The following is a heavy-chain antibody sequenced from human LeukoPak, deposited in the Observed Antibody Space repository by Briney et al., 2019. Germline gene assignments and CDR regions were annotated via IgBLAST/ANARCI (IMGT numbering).Heavy chain of an antibody. V-gene: IGHV3-21*01. Sequence: PGGSLRLSCAASGFTCSNYAMSWVRQAPGKGLEWVSCISSSSGYIYYADSVKGRFTISRDDAKSSLYLQMNSLRAEDTAVYYCARDRSGSPNDCWGQGTLVTVSS. CDR2: ISSSSGYI. J-gene: IGHJ4*02. CDR1: GFTCSNYA. D-gene: IGHD1-26*01. CDR3: ARDRSGSPNDC.